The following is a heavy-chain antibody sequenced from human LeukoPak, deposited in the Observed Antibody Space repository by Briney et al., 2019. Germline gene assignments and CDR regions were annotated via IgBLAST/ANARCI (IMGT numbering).Heavy chain of an antibody. V-gene: IGHV1-18*01. CDR1: GYSINRFG. Sequence: GASVKVSCKASGYSINRFGVTWVRQAPGQGLESIGWISSDNGIPRYADKFQGRVTLTTDTSKTTTYMELRSLRSDDSAVYFCANVAKGRYFFYYMDVWGKGTTVTVSS. J-gene: IGHJ6*03. CDR3: ANVAKGRYFFYYMDV. D-gene: IGHD2-15*01. CDR2: ISSDNGIP.